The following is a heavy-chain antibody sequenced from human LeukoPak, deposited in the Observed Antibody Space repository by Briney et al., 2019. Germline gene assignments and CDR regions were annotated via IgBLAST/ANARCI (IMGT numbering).Heavy chain of an antibody. V-gene: IGHV3-48*04. J-gene: IGHJ6*02. CDR1: GFTFDTYD. CDR2: ITGSSGTI. D-gene: IGHD2-2*01. Sequence: GGSLRLSCAASGFTFDTYDMNWVRQAPGKGLEWVSYITGSSGTIHYADSVKGRFTISRDNAKNSLYLQMNSLRAEDTAVYYCARDFSPVVPAAPYYYYGMDVWGQGTTVTVSS. CDR3: ARDFSPVVPAAPYYYYGMDV.